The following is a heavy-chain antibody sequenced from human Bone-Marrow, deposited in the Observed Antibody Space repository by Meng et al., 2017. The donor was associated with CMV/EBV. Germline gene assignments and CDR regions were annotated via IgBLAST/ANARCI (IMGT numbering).Heavy chain of an antibody. J-gene: IGHJ4*02. CDR2: ISYDGSNK. D-gene: IGHD3-22*01. V-gene: IGHV3-30-3*01. Sequence: TFSSYAMRWVRQAPGKGLEWVAVISYDGSNKYYADSVKGRFTISRDNSKNTLYLQMNSLRAEDTAVYYCARDPGGAYYYDSSGYLDYWGQGTLVTVSS. CDR3: ARDPGGAYYYDSSGYLDY. CDR1: TFSSYA.